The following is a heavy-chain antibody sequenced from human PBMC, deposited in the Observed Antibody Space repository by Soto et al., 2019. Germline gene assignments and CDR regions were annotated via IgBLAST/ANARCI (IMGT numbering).Heavy chain of an antibody. Sequence: ASVKVSCKASGYTFTSYGISWVRQAPGQGLEWMGWISAYNGNTNYAQKLQGRVTMTTDTSTSTAYMELGSLRSDDTAVYYCASTLRPNYYDSRGPSLDVWGQGTTVTVSS. CDR2: ISAYNGNT. J-gene: IGHJ6*02. CDR1: GYTFTSYG. CDR3: ASTLRPNYYDSRGPSLDV. D-gene: IGHD3-22*01. V-gene: IGHV1-18*04.